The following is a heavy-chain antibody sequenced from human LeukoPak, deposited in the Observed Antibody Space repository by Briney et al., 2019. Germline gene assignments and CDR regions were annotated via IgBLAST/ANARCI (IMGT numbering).Heavy chain of an antibody. Sequence: ASVKVSCKASGYTFTSYYMHWVRQAPGQGLEWMGIINPSGGSTSYAQKFQGRVTMTRDTSTSTVYMELSSLRSEDTAVYYCAKLFDSGTYNNFFHYWGQGTLVTVSS. CDR3: AKLFDSGTYNNFFHY. V-gene: IGHV1-46*01. CDR1: GYTFTSYY. D-gene: IGHD3-10*01. CDR2: INPSGGST. J-gene: IGHJ4*02.